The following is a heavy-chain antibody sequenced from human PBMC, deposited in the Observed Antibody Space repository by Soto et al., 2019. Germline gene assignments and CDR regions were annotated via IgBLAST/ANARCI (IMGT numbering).Heavy chain of an antibody. CDR2: ASGSGSGT. V-gene: IGHV3-23*01. D-gene: IGHD2-21*01. Sequence: HWRSMRLSCAASGFTFSDYAMAWVRQAPGKGLEWVSSASGSGSGTYYADSVKGRFTISRDNSKNTLFLHMTNLRAGDTALYFCAKGRPGVAAAPDSWGQGTLVTVSS. CDR1: GFTFSDYA. J-gene: IGHJ4*02. CDR3: AKGRPGVAAAPDS.